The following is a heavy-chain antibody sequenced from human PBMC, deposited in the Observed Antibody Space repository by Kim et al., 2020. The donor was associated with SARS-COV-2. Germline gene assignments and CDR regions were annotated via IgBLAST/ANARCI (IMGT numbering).Heavy chain of an antibody. CDR3: ATGHFSR. D-gene: IGHD4-4*01. CDR1: GFTFSSFF. Sequence: GGSLRLSCAASGFTFSSFFMGWVRQAPGKGLEYVANIREDGSEEFYLDSVKGRFTISRDNVKNLVYLQMNSLRVDDTAVYYCATGHFSRWGQGTLVTVSP. CDR2: IREDGSEE. J-gene: IGHJ4*02. V-gene: IGHV3-7*01.